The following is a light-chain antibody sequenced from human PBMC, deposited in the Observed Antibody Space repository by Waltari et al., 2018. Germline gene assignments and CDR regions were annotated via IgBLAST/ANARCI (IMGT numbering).Light chain of an antibody. V-gene: IGKV3D-20*01. Sequence: EIVLTQSPATLSLSPGVRATLSCGASQSVSSSYLAWYQQKPGRAPRLLIYDASSRATGIPDMFIGSGSGTDFTLTISRLEPEDFAVYYCQQEATAPPGITFGQGTRLEIK. J-gene: IGKJ5*01. CDR3: QQEATAPPGIT. CDR2: DAS. CDR1: QSVSSSY.